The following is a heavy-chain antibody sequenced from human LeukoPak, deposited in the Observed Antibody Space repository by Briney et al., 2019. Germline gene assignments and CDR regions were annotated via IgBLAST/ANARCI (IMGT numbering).Heavy chain of an antibody. CDR1: GYSFTNYW. Sequence: GESLKISCKGSGYSFTNYWIGWLRQMPGKGLEWMGIIYPGDSDTRYSPSFQGQVTISAGKSISTAYLQWSSLKASDTAMYYCARHRPYSSGWRHFDYWGQGTLVTVSS. D-gene: IGHD6-19*01. CDR2: IYPGDSDT. J-gene: IGHJ4*02. V-gene: IGHV5-51*01. CDR3: ARHRPYSSGWRHFDY.